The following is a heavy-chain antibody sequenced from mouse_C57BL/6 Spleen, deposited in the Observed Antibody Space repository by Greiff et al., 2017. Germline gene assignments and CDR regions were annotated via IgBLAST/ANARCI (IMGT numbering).Heavy chain of an antibody. CDR3: ARWEAYYDDEGAY. CDR1: GYTFTSYW. CDR2: INPSNGGT. Sequence: VQLQQPGPELVKPGASVKLSCKASGYTFTSYWMHWVKQRPGQGLEWIGNINPSNGGTNYNEKFKSKATLTVDKSSSTAYMQLSSLTSEDSAVDYCARWEAYYDDEGAYWGQGTLVTVSA. V-gene: IGHV1-53*01. D-gene: IGHD2-4*01. J-gene: IGHJ3*01.